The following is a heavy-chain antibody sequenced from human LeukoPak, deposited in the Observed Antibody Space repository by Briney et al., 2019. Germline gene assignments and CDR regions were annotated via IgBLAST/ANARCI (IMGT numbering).Heavy chain of an antibody. CDR2: ISYDGSNK. Sequence: TGGSLRLSCAASGFTFSSYAMHWVRQAPGKGLEWVAVISYDGSNKYYADSVKGRFTISRDNSKNTLYLQMNSLRAEDAAVYYCARGSRRLAYYGMDVWGQGTTVTVSS. D-gene: IGHD4-17*01. V-gene: IGHV3-30-3*01. CDR3: ARGSRRLAYYGMDV. CDR1: GFTFSSYA. J-gene: IGHJ6*02.